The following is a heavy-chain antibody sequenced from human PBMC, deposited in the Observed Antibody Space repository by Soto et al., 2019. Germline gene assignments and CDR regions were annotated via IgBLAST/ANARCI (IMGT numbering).Heavy chain of an antibody. J-gene: IGHJ6*02. V-gene: IGHV4-61*01. Sequence: PETLSLTCTVSGGSVSSGSYYWSWIRQPPGKGLEWLGYIYYSGSTNYNPSPKSRVTISVDTSKNQFSLKLSSVTAADTAVYSCARWTGKGGYYYGMDVWGQGTTVTVSS. CDR1: GGSVSSGSYY. CDR3: ARWTGKGGYYYGMDV. CDR2: IYYSGST. D-gene: IGHD3-10*01.